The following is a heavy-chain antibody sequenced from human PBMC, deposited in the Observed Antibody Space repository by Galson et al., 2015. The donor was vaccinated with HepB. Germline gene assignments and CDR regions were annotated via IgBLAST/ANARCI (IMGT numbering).Heavy chain of an antibody. J-gene: IGHJ3*02. CDR1: GFTFSSYS. Sequence: SLRLSCAASGFTFSSYSMNWVRQAPGKGLEWVSSISSSSSYIYYADSVKGRFTISTDNAKNSLYLQMNSLRAEDTAVYYCARALGLGWLFSFSVAFDIWGQGTMVTVSS. V-gene: IGHV3-21*01. CDR2: ISSSSSYI. D-gene: IGHD3-3*01. CDR3: ARALGLGWLFSFSVAFDI.